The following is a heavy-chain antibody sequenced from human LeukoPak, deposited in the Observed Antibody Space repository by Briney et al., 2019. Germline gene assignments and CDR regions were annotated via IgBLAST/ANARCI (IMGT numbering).Heavy chain of an antibody. D-gene: IGHD2-21*01. V-gene: IGHV1-2*02. Sequence: ASVKVSCKASGYTFTDFYIHWMRQAPGQGLEWMGWINPDNGVTAYAQKFQGRVTMTRDTSISAVYVELSRLRSDDTAVYYCARSDSYTWFDPWGQGTLVTVSS. CDR2: INPDNGVT. CDR3: ARSDSYTWFDP. J-gene: IGHJ5*02. CDR1: GYTFTDFY.